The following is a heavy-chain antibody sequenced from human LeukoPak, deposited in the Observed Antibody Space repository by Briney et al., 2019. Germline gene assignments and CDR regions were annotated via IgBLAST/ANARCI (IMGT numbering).Heavy chain of an antibody. V-gene: IGHV3-11*01. CDR1: EFTFSDYY. CDR3: ARGGRGVAEDAFDI. Sequence: GGSLRLSCAASEFTFSDYYMTWIRQAPGRGLEWISYITNSGATIYADSVKGRLTISRDNAKKSLYLQMNSLRAEDTAVYHCARGGRGVAEDAFDIWGQGTLVTVSS. CDR2: ITNSGATI. D-gene: IGHD2-8*01. J-gene: IGHJ3*02.